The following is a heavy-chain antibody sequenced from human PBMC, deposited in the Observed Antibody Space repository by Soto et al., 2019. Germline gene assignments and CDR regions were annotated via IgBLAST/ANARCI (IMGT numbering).Heavy chain of an antibody. CDR3: AKGTGYSYGYQVDY. J-gene: IGHJ4*02. D-gene: IGHD5-18*01. CDR1: GITFSSYA. Sequence: EVQLLESGGGLVQPGGSLRLSCAASGITFSSYAMSWVSQAPGKGLEWLSAISGSGGSKYYADSVKGRFTISRDNSKNTLYLQMDSLRAEDTAVYYCAKGTGYSYGYQVDYWGQGTLVTVSS. CDR2: ISGSGGSK. V-gene: IGHV3-23*01.